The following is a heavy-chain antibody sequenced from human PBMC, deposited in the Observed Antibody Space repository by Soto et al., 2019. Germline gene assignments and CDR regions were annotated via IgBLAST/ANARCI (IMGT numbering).Heavy chain of an antibody. CDR3: ARETGSGWYGAFDI. J-gene: IGHJ3*02. D-gene: IGHD6-19*01. V-gene: IGHV4-59*01. Sequence: SETLSLTCAVYGGSFSSYYWSWIRQPPGKGLEWIGYIYYSGSTNYNPSLKSRVTISVDTSKNQFSLKLSSVTAADTAVYYCARETGSGWYGAFDIWGQGTMVTVSS. CDR2: IYYSGST. CDR1: GGSFSSYY.